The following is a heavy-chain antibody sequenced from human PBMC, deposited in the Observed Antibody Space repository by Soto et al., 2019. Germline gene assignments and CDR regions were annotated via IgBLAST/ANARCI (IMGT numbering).Heavy chain of an antibody. D-gene: IGHD6-13*01. CDR1: GFIFSSYN. Sequence: QVQLVESGGGVVQPGRSLRLPCAASGFIFSSYNMHWVRQAPGKGLEWVAVIWYDGSNKYYADSVKGRFTISRDNSKNTLYLQMNSLRAEDTAVYYCAREESREAAGSVYFDYWGQGTLVTVSS. CDR2: IWYDGSNK. CDR3: AREESREAAGSVYFDY. J-gene: IGHJ4*02. V-gene: IGHV3-33*01.